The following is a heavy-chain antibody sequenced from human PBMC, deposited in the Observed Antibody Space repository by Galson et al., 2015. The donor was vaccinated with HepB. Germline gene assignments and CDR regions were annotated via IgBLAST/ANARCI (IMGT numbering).Heavy chain of an antibody. D-gene: IGHD5-24*01. CDR2: ISGSGGST. V-gene: IGHV3-23*01. CDR3: AKERSRDGNIYGDFEY. Sequence: SLRLSCAAAGFTFSSYAITWVRQAPGKGLEWVSSISGSGGSTHYADSVTGRFTISRDKSKNTLYLQMSSLRAEDTAVYYCAKERSRDGNIYGDFEYWGQGTLVTVSS. CDR1: GFTFSSYA. J-gene: IGHJ4*02.